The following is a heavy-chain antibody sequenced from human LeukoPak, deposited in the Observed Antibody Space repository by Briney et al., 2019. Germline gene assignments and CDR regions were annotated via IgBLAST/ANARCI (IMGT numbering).Heavy chain of an antibody. Sequence: GGSLRLSCAASGFTFSSYAMSWVRQAPGKGLEWVSAISGSGGSTYYADSVKGRFTISRDNSKNTLYLQMNSLRAEDTAVYYCAKDLRRDSRSQRYFQHWGQGTLVTVSS. CDR1: GFTFSSYA. CDR2: ISGSGGST. CDR3: AKDLRRDSRSQRYFQH. J-gene: IGHJ1*01. D-gene: IGHD3-22*01. V-gene: IGHV3-23*01.